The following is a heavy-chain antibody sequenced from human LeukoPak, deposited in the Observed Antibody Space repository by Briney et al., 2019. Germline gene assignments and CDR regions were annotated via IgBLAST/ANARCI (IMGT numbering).Heavy chain of an antibody. CDR1: GYSFSDNY. CDR2: INPNSGDT. CDR3: AREVYGDSSFDY. J-gene: IGHJ4*02. Sequence: ASVKVSCKTSGYSFSDNYMHWVRQAPGQGLEWMGWINPNSGDTNYAQEFQGRVTMTRDASISTVYLELSRLRSDDTAVYYCAREVYGDSSFDYWGQGTLATVSS. D-gene: IGHD4-17*01. V-gene: IGHV1-2*02.